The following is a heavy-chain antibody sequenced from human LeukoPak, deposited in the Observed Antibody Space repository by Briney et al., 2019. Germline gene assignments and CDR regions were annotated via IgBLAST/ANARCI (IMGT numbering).Heavy chain of an antibody. CDR1: GASVSSSH. Sequence: SETLSLTCVVSGASVSSSHWNWIRQLPGKGLEWIGCLSYTGKTDYNPSLSGRVTMSLGTSNNQVSLALRSVTAADTAVYYCSEGYFEPFAHWGQGILVAVSS. J-gene: IGHJ4*02. V-gene: IGHV4-59*02. CDR3: SEGYFEPFAH. CDR2: LSYTGKT. D-gene: IGHD3-9*01.